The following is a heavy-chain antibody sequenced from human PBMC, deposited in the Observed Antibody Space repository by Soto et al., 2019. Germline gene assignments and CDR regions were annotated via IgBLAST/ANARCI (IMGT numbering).Heavy chain of an antibody. J-gene: IGHJ4*02. V-gene: IGHV6-1*01. CDR2: TYYRSKWYN. Sequence: SQTLSLTCGISGDSVCSNSAAWNWLRQSPSRGLEWLGRTYYRSKWYNDYAVSVESRITINPDTSKNHFSLQLNFVTPEDTAVYFCARGEQYSGRIFDYWGQGTLVTVSS. D-gene: IGHD1-26*01. CDR3: ARGEQYSGRIFDY. CDR1: GDSVCSNSAA.